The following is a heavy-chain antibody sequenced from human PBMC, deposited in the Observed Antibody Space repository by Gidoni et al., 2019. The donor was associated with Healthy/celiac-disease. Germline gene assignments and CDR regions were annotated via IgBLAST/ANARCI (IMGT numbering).Heavy chain of an antibody. V-gene: IGHV4-59*01. CDR3: ARSRAGMTTATDY. Sequence: QVQLQESGPGLVKPSETLSLTCTVSGGSISSYYWSWIRQPPGKGLEWIGYIYYSGSTNYNPSLKSRVTISVDTSKNQFSLKLSSVTAADTAVYYWARSRAGMTTATDYWGQGTLVTVSS. CDR1: GGSISSYY. D-gene: IGHD4-4*01. J-gene: IGHJ4*02. CDR2: IYYSGST.